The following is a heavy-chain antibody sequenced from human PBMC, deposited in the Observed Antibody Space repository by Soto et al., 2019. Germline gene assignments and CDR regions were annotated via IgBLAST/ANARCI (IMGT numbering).Heavy chain of an antibody. J-gene: IGHJ6*02. CDR1: GYSFTSYW. CDR2: IYPGDSDT. CDR3: ARFEYSYGYGYYYGMDV. Sequence: EVQLVQSGAEVKKPGESLKISCKGSGYSFTSYWIGWVRQMPGKGLEWMGIIYPGDSDTRYSPSFQGQVTISADKSISTAYLQWSSLKASDTAMYYCARFEYSYGYGYYYGMDVWGQGTTVTVSS. D-gene: IGHD5-18*01. V-gene: IGHV5-51*01.